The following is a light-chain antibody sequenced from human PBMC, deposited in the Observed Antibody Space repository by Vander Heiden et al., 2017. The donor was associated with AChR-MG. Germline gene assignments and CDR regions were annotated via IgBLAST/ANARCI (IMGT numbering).Light chain of an antibody. J-gene: IGKJ1*01. V-gene: IGKV1-5*03. CDR3: QQYKSYST. CDR2: KAS. CDR1: QSISSW. Sequence: DIQLTQSPSTLSAPVGDRVTITCRASQSISSWLAWYQQKPGKAPKLLIYKASTLESGGPSRFSGSGSGTKFTLTISSRQPDDFATYYWQQYKSYSTFGQGTKVEIK.